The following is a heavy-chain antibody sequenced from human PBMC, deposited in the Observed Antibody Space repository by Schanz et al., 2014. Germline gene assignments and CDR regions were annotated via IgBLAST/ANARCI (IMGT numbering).Heavy chain of an antibody. V-gene: IGHV1-69*09. D-gene: IGHD3-10*01. CDR3: ARAKRFGDMDV. J-gene: IGHJ6*02. CDR2: IISILGIP. CDR1: GGTFSTYP. Sequence: QVHLVQSGAEVKKPGSSMKVSCKASGGTFSTYPINWLRQAPGQGLEWMGRIISILGIPNYAQKFQGRVTLTTDTSTSTAYMELRNLRSDDTAVYYCARAKRFGDMDVWGQGTTVTVSS.